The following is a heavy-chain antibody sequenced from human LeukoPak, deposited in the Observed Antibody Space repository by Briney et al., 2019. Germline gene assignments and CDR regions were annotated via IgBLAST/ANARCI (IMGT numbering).Heavy chain of an antibody. D-gene: IGHD3-3*01. J-gene: IGHJ4*02. CDR1: AFTFSSYA. CDR2: IRYDGSKK. Sequence: GGSLRLSCVASAFTFSSYAMHWVRQAPGKGLEWVTFIRYDGSKKYYADSVKGRFTISRDNSKNTLYLQMNSLRAEDTAVYYCASYDFWSGYYDYWGQGTLVTVSS. V-gene: IGHV3-30*02. CDR3: ASYDFWSGYYDY.